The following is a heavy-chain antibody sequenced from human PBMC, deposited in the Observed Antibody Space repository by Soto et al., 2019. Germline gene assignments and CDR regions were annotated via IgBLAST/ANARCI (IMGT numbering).Heavy chain of an antibody. J-gene: IGHJ2*01. Sequence: EVQLLESGGGLVQPGGSLRLSCAASGFTFSSYAMSWVRQAPGKGLEWVSGISSGGASTYYADSVKGRFTVSRDKSKNTLFMQMTSLRAEDTALYYCARIPPASSSYDINGFLWYFDLWGRGTLVTVSS. CDR3: ARIPPASSSYDINGFLWYFDL. CDR1: GFTFSSYA. CDR2: ISSGGAST. V-gene: IGHV3-23*01. D-gene: IGHD3-22*01.